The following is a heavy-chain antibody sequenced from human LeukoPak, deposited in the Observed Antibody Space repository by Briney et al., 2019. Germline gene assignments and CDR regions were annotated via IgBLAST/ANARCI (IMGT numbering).Heavy chain of an antibody. CDR3: ARLIPIAAAGESDY. J-gene: IGHJ4*02. CDR1: GFTFSSYG. V-gene: IGHV3-30*03. CDR2: ISYDGSNK. D-gene: IGHD6-13*01. Sequence: GGSLRLSCAASGFTFSSYGMHWVRQAPGKGLEWVAVISYDGSNKYYADSVKGRFTISRDNAKNSLYLQMNSLRAEDTAVYYCARLIPIAAAGESDYWGQGTLVTVSS.